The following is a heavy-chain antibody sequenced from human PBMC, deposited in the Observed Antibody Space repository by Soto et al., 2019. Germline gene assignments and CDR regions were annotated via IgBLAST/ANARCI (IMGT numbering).Heavy chain of an antibody. V-gene: IGHV3-30*18. CDR3: AKAHHYGDYGRYFDY. CDR1: GFTFSTYG. Sequence: GGSLRLSCAASGFTFSTYGMHWVRQAPGKGLEWVAVISYDGSNKYYADSVNGQFTISRDNSKNTLYLQMNSLRAEDTAVYYCAKAHHYGDYGRYFDYWGQGTLVTVSS. CDR2: ISYDGSNK. D-gene: IGHD4-17*01. J-gene: IGHJ4*02.